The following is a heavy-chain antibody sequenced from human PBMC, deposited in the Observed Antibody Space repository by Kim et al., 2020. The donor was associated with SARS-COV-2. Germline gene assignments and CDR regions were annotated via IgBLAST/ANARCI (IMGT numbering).Heavy chain of an antibody. D-gene: IGHD1-26*01. CDR3: ARGTYSGSHSPKGFDA. V-gene: IGHV3-64*01. Sequence: SVKGRFTVSRDNSNNTLFLQMGSLTPDDMGVYYCARGTYSGSHSPKGFDAWGQGTMVTVSS. J-gene: IGHJ3*01.